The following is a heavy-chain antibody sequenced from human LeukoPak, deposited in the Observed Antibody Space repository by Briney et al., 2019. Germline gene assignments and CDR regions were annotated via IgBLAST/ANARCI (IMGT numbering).Heavy chain of an antibody. V-gene: IGHV4-39*01. CDR2: IYYSGSA. J-gene: IGHJ4*02. D-gene: IGHD6-19*01. CDR3: ARVAVAGTSFDY. CDR1: GGSISSTGYY. Sequence: PSETLSLTCSVSGGSISSTGYYWGWIRQPPGKGLEWIGSIYYSGSAYYNPSLKSRVTISVNTSKSQFSLKLSSVTAADTAVYYCARVAVAGTSFDYWGQGTLVTVSS.